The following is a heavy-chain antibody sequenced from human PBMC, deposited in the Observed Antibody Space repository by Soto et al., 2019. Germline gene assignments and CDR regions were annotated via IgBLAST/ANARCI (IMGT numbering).Heavy chain of an antibody. CDR2: IYYSGST. D-gene: IGHD6-13*01. J-gene: IGHJ6*02. CDR1: GGSISSGGYY. Sequence: QVQLQESGPGLVKPSQTLSLTCTVSGGSISSGGYYWSWIRQHPGKGLEWIGYIYYSGSTYYNPSLKSQVTISVDTSKNQFSLKLSSVPAADPAVYYWARAAAKSYYYGMDVWGQGTTVTVSS. CDR3: ARAAAKSYYYGMDV. V-gene: IGHV4-31*01.